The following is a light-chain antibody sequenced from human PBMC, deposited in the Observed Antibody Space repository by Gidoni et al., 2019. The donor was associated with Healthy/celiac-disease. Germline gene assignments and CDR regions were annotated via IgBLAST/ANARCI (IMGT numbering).Light chain of an antibody. CDR3: QQSYSTLLT. CDR2: AAS. Sequence: DIQMTQSPSSLSASVGDRVTITCRASQSISSYLNWYQQKPGKAPKLLIYAASSLQSGVPSRFSGSGSGTDFTRTTSSLQPEDFATYYCQQSYSTLLTFGGGTKVEIK. CDR1: QSISSY. V-gene: IGKV1-39*01. J-gene: IGKJ4*01.